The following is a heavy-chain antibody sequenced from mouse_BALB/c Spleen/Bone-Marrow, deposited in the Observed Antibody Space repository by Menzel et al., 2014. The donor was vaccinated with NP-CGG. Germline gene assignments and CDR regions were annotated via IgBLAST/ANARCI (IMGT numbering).Heavy chain of an antibody. V-gene: IGHV7-1*02. J-gene: IGHJ3*01. CDR1: GFTFSDFY. D-gene: IGHD2-10*02. CDR2: SRNKAKHYTT. Sequence: EVMLVESGGGLVQPGDSLRLSCATSGFTFSDFYMEWVRQPPGKRLEWIAASRNKAKHYTTEYSASVKGRFIVSRDTSQSILYLQMNALRAEDTAIXYXXXXXGYXNYFVYWGQGTLVTVSA. CDR3: XXXXGYXNYFVY.